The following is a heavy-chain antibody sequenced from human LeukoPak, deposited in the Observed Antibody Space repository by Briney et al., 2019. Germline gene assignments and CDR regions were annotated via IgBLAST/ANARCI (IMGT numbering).Heavy chain of an antibody. J-gene: IGHJ4*02. D-gene: IGHD4-23*01. Sequence: KPGESLKISCKGSGYSFTSYWIGWVRQMPGKGLEWMGIIYPGDSDTRYSPSFQGQVTISADKSISTAYLQWSSLKASDTAMYYCARCLMTTVVTGGVGSDYWGQGTLVTVSS. V-gene: IGHV5-51*01. CDR3: ARCLMTTVVTGGVGSDY. CDR2: IYPGDSDT. CDR1: GYSFTSYW.